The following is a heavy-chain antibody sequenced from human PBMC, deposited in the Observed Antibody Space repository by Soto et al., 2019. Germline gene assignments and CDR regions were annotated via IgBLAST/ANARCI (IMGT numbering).Heavy chain of an antibody. J-gene: IGHJ4*02. Sequence: QVQLVQSGAEVKKPGASVKVSCKASGYTFTSYAMHWVRQAPGQRLEWMGWINAGNGNTKYSQKFQGRVTITRDTSASTAYIERSSLRSEATAVHYCARDLQADYWGQGTLVTVSS. CDR2: INAGNGNT. V-gene: IGHV1-3*01. CDR1: GYTFTSYA. CDR3: ARDLQADY.